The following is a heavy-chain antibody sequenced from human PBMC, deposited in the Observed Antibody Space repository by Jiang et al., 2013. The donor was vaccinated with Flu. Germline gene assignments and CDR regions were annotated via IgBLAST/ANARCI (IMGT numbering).Heavy chain of an antibody. CDR1: GGTFSSYA. CDR3: ARSQGALRYFVLVSLYY. D-gene: IGHD3-9*01. Sequence: VKKPGSSVKVSCKASGGTFSSYAISWVRQAPGQGLEWMGGIIPIFITANYTQKFQGRVTITADESTGTAYMELSSLRSEDTAVYYCARSQGALRYFVLVSLYYWGRGNPSVTVSS. V-gene: IGHV1-69*01. J-gene: IGHJ4*02. CDR2: IIPIFITA.